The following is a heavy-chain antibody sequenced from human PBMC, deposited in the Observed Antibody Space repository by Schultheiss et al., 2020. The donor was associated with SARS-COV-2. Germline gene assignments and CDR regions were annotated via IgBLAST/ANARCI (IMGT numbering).Heavy chain of an antibody. D-gene: IGHD6-13*01. CDR3: ARGVQQLVRRGLDY. Sequence: SETLSLTCKVSGDSISSYYWSWIRQPPGKGLEWIGYIYYSGSTNYNPSLKSRVTISLDTSKNQFSLRLSSVTAADTAVYYCARGVQQLVRRGLDYWGQGTLVTVSS. CDR1: GDSISSYY. V-gene: IGHV4-59*12. J-gene: IGHJ4*02. CDR2: IYYSGST.